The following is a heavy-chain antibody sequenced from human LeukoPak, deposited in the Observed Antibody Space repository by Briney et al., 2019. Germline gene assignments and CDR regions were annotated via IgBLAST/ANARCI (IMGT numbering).Heavy chain of an antibody. V-gene: IGHV4-39*01. D-gene: IGHD3-22*01. CDR3: ARTSGYYEYILGY. Sequence: SETLSLTCTVSSGSISSSSYYWGWIRQPPGKGLEWIGSIYYSGSTYYNPSLKSRVTISVDTSKNQFSLKLSSVTAADTAVYYCARTSGYYEYILGYWGQGTLVTVSS. J-gene: IGHJ4*02. CDR2: IYYSGST. CDR1: SGSISSSSYY.